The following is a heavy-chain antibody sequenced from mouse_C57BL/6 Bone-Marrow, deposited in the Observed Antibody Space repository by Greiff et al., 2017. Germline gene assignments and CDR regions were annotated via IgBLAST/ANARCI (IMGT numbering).Heavy chain of an antibody. D-gene: IGHD1-1*01. CDR1: GFSLTSYG. CDR2: IWGVGST. CDR3: ASLYYGSTWFAY. V-gene: IGHV2-6*01. Sequence: VQLQESGPGLVAPSQSLSITCTVSGFSLTSYGVDWVRQSPGKGLEWLGVIWGVGSTNYNSALKSRLSISKDNSKSQVFLKMNSLQTDDTAMYYCASLYYGSTWFAYWGQGTLVTVSA. J-gene: IGHJ3*01.